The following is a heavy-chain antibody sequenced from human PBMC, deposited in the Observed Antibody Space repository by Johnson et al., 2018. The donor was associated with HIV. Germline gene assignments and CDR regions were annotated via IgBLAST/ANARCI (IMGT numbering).Heavy chain of an antibody. CDR3: TRDRYGVGVS. CDR2: LWYDGSKN. Sequence: VQLVESGGGVVQPGRSLRLSCAASGFTFSSYGMHWVRQAPGKGLEWVAGLWYDGSKNNYVDSVKGRFTISRDNAKNSLYLQMNSLKTDDTAVYYCTRDRYGVGVSWGQGTMVTVSS. D-gene: IGHD4-17*01. J-gene: IGHJ3*01. V-gene: IGHV3-33*08. CDR1: GFTFSSYG.